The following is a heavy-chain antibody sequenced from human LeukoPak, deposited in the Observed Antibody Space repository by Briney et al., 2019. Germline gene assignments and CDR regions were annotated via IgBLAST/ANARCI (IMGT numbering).Heavy chain of an antibody. CDR1: GFTFSSYG. V-gene: IGHV3-30*02. Sequence: PGGSLRLSCAASGFTFSSYGMHWVRQAPGKGLEWVAFILYDGSNKYYADSVKGRFTISRDNSKNTLYLQMNSLRAEDTAVYYCAKEGFRAYCSGGSCYSDYYYMDVWGKGTTVTVSS. J-gene: IGHJ6*03. CDR3: AKEGFRAYCSGGSCYSDYYYMDV. D-gene: IGHD2-15*01. CDR2: ILYDGSNK.